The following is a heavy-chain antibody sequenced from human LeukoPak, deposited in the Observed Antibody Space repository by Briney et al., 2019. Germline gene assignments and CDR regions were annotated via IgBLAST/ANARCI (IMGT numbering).Heavy chain of an antibody. J-gene: IGHJ6*03. Sequence: PSETLSLTCTVSGASISSSSYYWGWIRQPPGKGLEWIGDIYYSGSTYYNSSLKSRVTISVDTSKNQVSLKLRSVTAADTAVYYCARTTEGYAGGPGYSYYYYMDVWGKGTTVTISS. CDR2: IYYSGST. CDR3: ARTTEGYAGGPGYSYYYYMDV. V-gene: IGHV4-39*07. D-gene: IGHD5-12*01. CDR1: GASISSSSYY.